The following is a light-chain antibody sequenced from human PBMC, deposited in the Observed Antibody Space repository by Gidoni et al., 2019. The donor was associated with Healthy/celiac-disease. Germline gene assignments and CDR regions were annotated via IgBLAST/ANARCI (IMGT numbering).Light chain of an antibody. CDR2: DVS. V-gene: IGLV2-14*01. CDR3: SSYTSSSSVV. J-gene: IGLJ2*01. CDR1: SSDVGGYNY. Sequence: QSALTQPASVSGSPGQSITISCTGTSSDVGGYNYVPWYQQHPGKAPKLMIYDVSNRPSGVSTRVSGSKSGNTASLTISGLQAEDEADYYCSSYTSSSSVVFGGGTKLTVL.